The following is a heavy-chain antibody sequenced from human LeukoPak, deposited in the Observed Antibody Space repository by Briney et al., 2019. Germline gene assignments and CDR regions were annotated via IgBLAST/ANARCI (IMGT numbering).Heavy chain of an antibody. V-gene: IGHV1-8*02. CDR2: INPNSGDT. D-gene: IGHD3-9*01. CDR1: GYTFTGYY. Sequence: GASVKVSCKASGYTFTGYYMHWVRQAPGQGLEWMGWINPNSGDTGYAQKFQGRVTMTRNTSISTAYMELSSLRSEDTAVYYCARVSGFFDWSIDYWGQGTLVTVSS. CDR3: ARVSGFFDWSIDY. J-gene: IGHJ4*02.